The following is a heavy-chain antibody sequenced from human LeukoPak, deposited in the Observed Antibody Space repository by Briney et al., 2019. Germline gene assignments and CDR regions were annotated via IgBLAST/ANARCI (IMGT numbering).Heavy chain of an antibody. Sequence: GGSLRLSCAASGFTFSSYDIHWVRQAPGKGLEWVAFIRYDGSNKYYADSVKGRFTISRDNSKNTLYLQMNSLRAEDTAVYYCAKADVPYYDSSGLIYWGQGTLVTVSS. D-gene: IGHD3-22*01. CDR2: IRYDGSNK. J-gene: IGHJ4*02. V-gene: IGHV3-30*02. CDR1: GFTFSSYD. CDR3: AKADVPYYDSSGLIY.